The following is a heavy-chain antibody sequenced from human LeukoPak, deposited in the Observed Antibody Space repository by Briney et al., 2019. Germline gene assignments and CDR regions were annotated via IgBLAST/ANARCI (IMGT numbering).Heavy chain of an antibody. CDR2: IKSKTSGATT. CDR3: AKALSRSRSISVAGYGCGFDY. V-gene: IGHV3-15*01. CDR1: GITFTNAW. J-gene: IGHJ4*02. D-gene: IGHD6-19*01. Sequence: PGGSLRLSCAASGITFTNAWMSWVRQAPGKGLEWVGRIKSKTSGATTDDAAPGKDRFTISRDDSKTTLYLQMNSLKTEDTAVYYCAKALSRSRSISVAGYGCGFDYWGQGTLVTVSS.